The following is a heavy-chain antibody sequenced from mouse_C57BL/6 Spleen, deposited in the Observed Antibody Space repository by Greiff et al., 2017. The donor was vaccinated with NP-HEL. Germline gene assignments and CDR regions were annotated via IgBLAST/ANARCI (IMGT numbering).Heavy chain of an antibody. CDR1: GYTFTDYN. CDR3: ARGNYGDYFDY. J-gene: IGHJ2*01. CDR2: INPNNGGT. Sequence: EVQLQESGPELVKPGASVKIPCKASGYTFTDYNMDWVKQSHGKSLKWIGDINPNNGGTIYNQKFKGKATLTVDKSSSTAYMELRSLTSEDTAVYYCARGNYGDYFDYWGQGTTLTVSS. D-gene: IGHD2-1*01. V-gene: IGHV1-18*01.